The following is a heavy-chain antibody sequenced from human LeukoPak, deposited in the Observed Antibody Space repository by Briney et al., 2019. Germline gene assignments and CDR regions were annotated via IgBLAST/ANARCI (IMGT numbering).Heavy chain of an antibody. CDR3: AGGVRSSSWYRY. V-gene: IGHV4-39*07. CDR2: IYYSENT. J-gene: IGHJ4*02. CDR1: GGSISSSSDY. D-gene: IGHD6-13*01. Sequence: SETLSLTCTVSGGSISSSSDYWGWIRQAPGKGLEWIGSIYYSENTYYNSSLKSRVTISVDTSKNQFSLKLSSVTAADTAVYYCAGGVRSSSWYRYWGQGTLVTVSS.